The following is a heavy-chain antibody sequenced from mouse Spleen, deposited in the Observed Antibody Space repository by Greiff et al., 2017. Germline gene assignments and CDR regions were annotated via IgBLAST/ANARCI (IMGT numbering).Heavy chain of an antibody. Sequence: VQLQQSGAELVRPGASVTLSCKASGYTFTDYEMHWVKQTPVHGLEWIGAIDPETGGTAYNQKFKGKAILTADKSSSTAYMELRSLTSEDSAVYYCTRGLLHYFDYWGQGTTLTVSS. J-gene: IGHJ2*01. CDR2: IDPETGGT. V-gene: IGHV1-15*01. D-gene: IGHD2-3*01. CDR3: TRGLLHYFDY. CDR1: GYTFTDYE.